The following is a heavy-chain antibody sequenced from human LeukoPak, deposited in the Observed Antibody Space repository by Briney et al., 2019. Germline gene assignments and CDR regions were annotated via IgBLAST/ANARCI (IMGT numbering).Heavy chain of an antibody. J-gene: IGHJ6*03. Sequence: GGSLRLSCAASGFTFSSYWMSWVRQAPGKGLEWVANIKQDGSEKYYVDSVKGRFTISRDNAKNSLYLQMNSLRAEDTAVYYCARDSLGADWSYYYYYMDVWGKGTTVTISS. CDR1: GFTFSSYW. V-gene: IGHV3-7*01. D-gene: IGHD1-26*01. CDR3: ARDSLGADWSYYYYYMDV. CDR2: IKQDGSEK.